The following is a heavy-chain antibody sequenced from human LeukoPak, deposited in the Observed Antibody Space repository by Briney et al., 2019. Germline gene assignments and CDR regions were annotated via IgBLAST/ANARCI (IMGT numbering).Heavy chain of an antibody. CDR2: ISGSGGST. V-gene: IGHV3-23*01. Sequence: ETLSLTCAVYGGSFSGYYWSWIRQPPGKGLEWVSAISGSGGSTYYADSVKGRFTISRDNSKNTLYLQMNSLRAEDTAVYYCARGVAGSSYFDYWGQGTLVTVSS. CDR1: GGSFSGYY. D-gene: IGHD6-19*01. J-gene: IGHJ4*02. CDR3: ARGVAGSSYFDY.